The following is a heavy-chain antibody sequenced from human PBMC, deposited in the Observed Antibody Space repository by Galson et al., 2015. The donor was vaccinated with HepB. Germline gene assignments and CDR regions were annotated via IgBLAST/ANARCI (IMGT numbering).Heavy chain of an antibody. Sequence: SLRLSCAASGSTFTTYGMHWVRQAPGEGLEWVAVIWYGGSNTYYADSVKGRFTISRDNSKNTLYLQMNSLRAEDTAVYYCARDQSRGYVGNWFDPWGQGTLVTVSS. CDR1: GSTFTTYG. V-gene: IGHV3-33*01. CDR2: IWYGGSNT. D-gene: IGHD2-15*01. J-gene: IGHJ5*02. CDR3: ARDQSRGYVGNWFDP.